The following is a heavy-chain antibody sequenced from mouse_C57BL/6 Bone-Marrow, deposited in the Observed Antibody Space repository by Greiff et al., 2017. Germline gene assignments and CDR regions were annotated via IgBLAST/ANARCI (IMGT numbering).Heavy chain of an antibody. D-gene: IGHD1-1*01. J-gene: IGHJ2*01. Sequence: QVTLKESGPGILQPSQTLSLTCSFSGFSLSTFGMGVGWIRQPSGKGLEWLAHIWWEDDKYYNPALKSRLTISKDTSKNQVFLKIANVDTADTATYYCARIGGYGSSYSYYFDYWGQGTTLTVSS. V-gene: IGHV8-8*01. CDR2: IWWEDDK. CDR1: GFSLSTFGMG. CDR3: ARIGGYGSSYSYYFDY.